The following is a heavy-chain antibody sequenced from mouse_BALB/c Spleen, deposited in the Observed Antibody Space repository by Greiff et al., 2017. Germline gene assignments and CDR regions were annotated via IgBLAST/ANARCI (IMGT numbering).Heavy chain of an antibody. CDR3: ARGNYYGYPYYAMDY. V-gene: IGHV3-6*02. J-gene: IGHJ4*01. Sequence: EVQLQQSGPGLVKPSQSLSLTCSVTGYSITSGYYWNWIRQFPGNKLEWMGYISYDGSNNYNPSLKNRISITRDTSKNQFFLKLNSVTTEDTATYYCARGNYYGYPYYAMDYWGQGTSVTVSS. CDR1: GYSITSGYY. CDR2: ISYDGSN. D-gene: IGHD1-2*01.